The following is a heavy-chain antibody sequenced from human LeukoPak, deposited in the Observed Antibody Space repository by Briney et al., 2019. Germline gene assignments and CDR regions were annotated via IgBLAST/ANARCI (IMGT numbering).Heavy chain of an antibody. V-gene: IGHV3-72*01. J-gene: IGHJ4*02. CDR3: GDLGSTGTDH. D-gene: IGHD4-17*01. CDR1: GFIFSPYY. CDR2: IRNKADGYTT. Sequence: GGSLSLFCVASGFIFSPYYMDWVRQSPGRGLEWVGLIRNKADGYTTIYAASVKGRFNIYIDDSKNSVYLQMDSLKTGDTAVYYCGDLGSTGTDHWGQGTLVTVSS.